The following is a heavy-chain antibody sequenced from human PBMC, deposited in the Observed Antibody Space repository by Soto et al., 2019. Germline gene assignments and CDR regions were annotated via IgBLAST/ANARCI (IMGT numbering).Heavy chain of an antibody. Sequence: SETLSLTCAFSRGSLSPGGYSWSWILQPPGKGLEWIAYIYHSGSTYYNPSLKSRVTISVDRSKNQFSLKLSSMTAADTAIYYCARGGGYMPDVFDIWGQGTMVS. CDR1: RGSLSPGGYS. D-gene: IGHD5-12*01. V-gene: IGHV4-30-2*01. CDR3: ARGGGYMPDVFDI. CDR2: IYHSGST. J-gene: IGHJ3*02.